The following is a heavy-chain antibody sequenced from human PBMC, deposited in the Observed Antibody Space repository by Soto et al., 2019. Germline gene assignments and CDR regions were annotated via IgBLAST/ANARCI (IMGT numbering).Heavy chain of an antibody. CDR3: ARDGQVSYDYVWGSYRYSYYFDY. Sequence: QVQLVESGGGVVQPGRSLRLSCAASGFTFSSYGMHWVRQAPGKGLEWVAVIWYDGSNKYYADSVKGRFTISRDNSKNTLYLQMNSLRAEDTAVYYCARDGQVSYDYVWGSYRYSYYFDYWGQGTLVTVSS. V-gene: IGHV3-33*01. D-gene: IGHD3-16*02. CDR2: IWYDGSNK. CDR1: GFTFSSYG. J-gene: IGHJ4*02.